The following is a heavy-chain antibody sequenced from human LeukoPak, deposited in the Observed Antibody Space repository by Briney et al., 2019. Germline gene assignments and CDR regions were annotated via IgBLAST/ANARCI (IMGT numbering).Heavy chain of an antibody. CDR1: GFTFSNYG. Sequence: GGSLRLSCAASGFTFSNYGMHWVRQAPGKGLEWVGFIRYDGSNEDYADSVKGRFTIPRDNSKNTLYLQMNSLRAEDTAVYYCAKGLSYGYDYWGQGTLVTVSS. CDR2: IRYDGSNE. V-gene: IGHV3-30*02. J-gene: IGHJ4*02. D-gene: IGHD5-18*01. CDR3: AKGLSYGYDY.